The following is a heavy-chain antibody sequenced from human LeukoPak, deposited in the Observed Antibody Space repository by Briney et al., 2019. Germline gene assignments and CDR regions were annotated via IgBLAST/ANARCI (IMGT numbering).Heavy chain of an antibody. D-gene: IGHD4-11*01. Sequence: RTSETLSLTCTVSGGSITSGGYYWGWIRQASGKGLEWIGYIYHTGSTYYNPSLKSRVTISVDRSKNQFSLKLSSMTAADTAVYYCARGADDYSDTFDFWGQGTMVTVSS. CDR1: GGSITSGGYY. CDR2: IYHTGST. CDR3: ARGADDYSDTFDF. V-gene: IGHV4-30-2*01. J-gene: IGHJ3*01.